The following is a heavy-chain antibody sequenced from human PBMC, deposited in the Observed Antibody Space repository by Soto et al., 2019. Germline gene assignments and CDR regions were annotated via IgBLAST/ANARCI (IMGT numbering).Heavy chain of an antibody. V-gene: IGHV1-8*02. CDR3: ARMASSGTLNWFDP. CDR2: MNPGSGKT. J-gene: IGHJ5*02. CDR1: GHTFINYD. Sequence: ASVKVSCKASGHTFINYDISWVRQATGQGLEWMGWMNPGSGKTGYANKFQGRVTMTRDASTSTAHLELSSLTSEDTAVYYCARMASSGTLNWFDPWGQGTLVTVSS.